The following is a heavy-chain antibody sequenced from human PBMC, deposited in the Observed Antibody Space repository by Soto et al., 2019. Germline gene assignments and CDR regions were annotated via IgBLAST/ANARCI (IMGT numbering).Heavy chain of an antibody. D-gene: IGHD2-15*01. CDR2: ISAYNGNT. CDR1: GYTFTSYG. Sequence: ASVKISCKASGYTFTSYGISWVRQAPGQGLEWMGWISAYNGNTNYAQKLQGRVTMTTDTSTSTAYMELRSLRSDDTAVYYCASTVVVAHCPNWFDPWGQGTLVTVSS. V-gene: IGHV1-18*01. CDR3: ASTVVVAHCPNWFDP. J-gene: IGHJ5*02.